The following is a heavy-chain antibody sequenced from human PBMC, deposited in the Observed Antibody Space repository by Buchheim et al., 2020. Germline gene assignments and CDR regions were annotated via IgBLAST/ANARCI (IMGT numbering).Heavy chain of an antibody. CDR1: GFTFSSYG. CDR3: ARDYYDSSGYLHFDY. CDR2: IWYDGSNK. J-gene: IGHJ4*02. Sequence: QVQLVESGGGVVQPGRSLRLSCAASGFTFSSYGMRWVRQAPGKGLEWVAVIWYDGSNKYYADSVKGRFTISRDNSKNTLYLQMNSLRAEDTAVYYCARDYYDSSGYLHFDYWGQGTL. D-gene: IGHD3-22*01. V-gene: IGHV3-33*01.